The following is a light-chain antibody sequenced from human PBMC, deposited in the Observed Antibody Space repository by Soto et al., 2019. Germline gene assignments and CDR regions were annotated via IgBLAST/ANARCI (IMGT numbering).Light chain of an antibody. CDR3: QQSYSNSTT. J-gene: IGKJ5*01. V-gene: IGKV1-39*01. CDR1: QSISSY. Sequence: DIQMTQSPSSLSASLGDRVTITCRASQSISSYLNWYHQKPGKAPKLLIYAASSLQSGVPSRFSGSGSGTDFTLTISSLQPEDFETYYCQQSYSNSTTFGQGTRLEIK. CDR2: AAS.